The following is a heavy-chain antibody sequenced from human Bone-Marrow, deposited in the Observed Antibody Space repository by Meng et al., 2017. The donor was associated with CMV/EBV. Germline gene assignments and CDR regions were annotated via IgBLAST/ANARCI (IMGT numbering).Heavy chain of an antibody. V-gene: IGHV1-2*02. Sequence: ASVKVSCKASGYTFTGYYMHWVRQAPGQGLEWMGWINPNSGGTNYAQKFQGRVTMTRDTSIRTAYMELSKLRSDDTAVYYCARDPDYDSSGPAFDPWGQGTLVTVSS. CDR2: INPNSGGT. CDR1: GYTFTGYY. J-gene: IGHJ5*02. CDR3: ARDPDYDSSGPAFDP. D-gene: IGHD3-22*01.